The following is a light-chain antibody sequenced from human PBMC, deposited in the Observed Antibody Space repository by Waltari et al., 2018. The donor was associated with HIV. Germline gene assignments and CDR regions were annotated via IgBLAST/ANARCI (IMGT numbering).Light chain of an antibody. CDR1: QSVSSY. V-gene: IGKV1-5*03. J-gene: IGKJ1*01. CDR2: RAS. Sequence: DIQMTQSPSSLSASVGDRVSFTCRANQSVSSYLAWYQQKPGTAPRLLIYRASILEDGVPSRFSASGSGTEFTLTISGLQPDDFADYYCHQYEDLSSSTFGQGTKLEVK. CDR3: HQYEDLSSST.